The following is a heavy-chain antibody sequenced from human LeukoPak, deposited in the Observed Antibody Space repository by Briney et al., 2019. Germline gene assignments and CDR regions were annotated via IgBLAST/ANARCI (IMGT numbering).Heavy chain of an antibody. J-gene: IGHJ4*02. CDR2: ISGYNGKT. V-gene: IGHV1-18*03. CDR1: GYPFTSFG. D-gene: IGHD4-11*01. CDR3: ARDRVYDYSNPRGFDH. Sequence: ASVRVSCKASGYPFTSFGISWVRQAPGQGVEWMGWISGYNGKTNYAQNLQGRVTMTTDTSTSTAYMELGSLRSDDMAVYYCARDRVYDYSNPRGFDHWGQGTLVTVSS.